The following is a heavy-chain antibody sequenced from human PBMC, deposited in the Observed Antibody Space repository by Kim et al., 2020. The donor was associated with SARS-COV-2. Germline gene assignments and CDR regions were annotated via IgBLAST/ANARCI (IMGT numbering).Heavy chain of an antibody. Sequence: AQKFQGRVTITADESTSTAYMELSSLRSEDTAVYYCARVGSGSYYAFDYWGQGTLVTVSS. D-gene: IGHD3-10*01. J-gene: IGHJ4*02. CDR3: ARVGSGSYYAFDY. V-gene: IGHV1-69*01.